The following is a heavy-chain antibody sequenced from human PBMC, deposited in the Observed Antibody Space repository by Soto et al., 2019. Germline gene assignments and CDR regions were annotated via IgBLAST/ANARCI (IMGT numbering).Heavy chain of an antibody. CDR3: ARGWYYYDSSGYYNTLDAFDI. Sequence: KPSETLSLTCAVYGGSFSGYYWSWIRQPPGKGLEWIGEINHSGSTNYNPSLKSRVTISVDTSKNQFSLELSSVTAADTAVYYCARGWYYYDSSGYYNTLDAFDIWGQGTMVTVSS. V-gene: IGHV4-34*01. D-gene: IGHD3-22*01. J-gene: IGHJ3*02. CDR1: GGSFSGYY. CDR2: INHSGST.